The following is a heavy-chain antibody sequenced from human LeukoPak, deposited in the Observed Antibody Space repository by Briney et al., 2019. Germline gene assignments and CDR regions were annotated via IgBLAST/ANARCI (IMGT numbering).Heavy chain of an antibody. CDR1: GYSISSGYY. Sequence: SETLSLTCAVSGYSISSGYYWGWIRQPPGKGLEWIGSIYHSGSTYYNPSLKSRVTISVDTSKNQFSLKLSSVTAADTAVYYCARHVRRIQLRSAYYFDYWGQGTLVTVSS. CDR2: IYHSGST. J-gene: IGHJ4*02. D-gene: IGHD5-18*01. CDR3: ARHVRRIQLRSAYYFDY. V-gene: IGHV4-38-2*01.